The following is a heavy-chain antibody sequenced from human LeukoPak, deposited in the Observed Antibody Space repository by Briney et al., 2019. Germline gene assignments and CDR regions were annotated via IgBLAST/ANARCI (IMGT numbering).Heavy chain of an antibody. CDR1: GGAFSSYA. D-gene: IGHD6-13*01. Sequence: ASVKVSCKASGGAFSSYAISWVRQAPGQGLEWMGGISPIFGTANYAQKFQGRVTITADESTSTAYMELSSLRSEDTAVYYCAKDQQGDLDYWGQGTLVTVSS. V-gene: IGHV1-69*01. CDR3: AKDQQGDLDY. J-gene: IGHJ4*02. CDR2: ISPIFGTA.